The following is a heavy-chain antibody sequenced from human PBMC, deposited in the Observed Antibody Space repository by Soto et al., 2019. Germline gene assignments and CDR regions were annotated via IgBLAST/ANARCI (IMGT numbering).Heavy chain of an antibody. J-gene: IGHJ6*01. CDR2: ISSSSSYT. Sequence: GGSLRLSCAASGFTFSDYYMSWIRQAPGKGLEWVSYISSSSSYTNYADSVKGRFTISRDNAKNSLYLQMNSLRAEDTAVYYCARERNDYYYDSSGPSWDYYGMDVWGQGTTVTVSS. V-gene: IGHV3-11*06. D-gene: IGHD3-22*01. CDR1: GFTFSDYY. CDR3: ARERNDYYYDSSGPSWDYYGMDV.